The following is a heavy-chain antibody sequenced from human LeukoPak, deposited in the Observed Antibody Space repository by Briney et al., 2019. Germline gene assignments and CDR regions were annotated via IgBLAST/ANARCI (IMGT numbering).Heavy chain of an antibody. D-gene: IGHD4-17*01. CDR2: INSDGSGT. CDR3: ARDHYGDYVFDY. CDR1: GFTFSTYW. J-gene: IGHJ4*02. Sequence: GGSLRLSCAASGFTFSTYWMHWVRHAPGKGLVWVSRINSDGSGTTYADSVEGRFTISRDNAKNTLYLQMNSLRAEDTAVYYCARDHYGDYVFDYWGQGTLVTVSS. V-gene: IGHV3-74*01.